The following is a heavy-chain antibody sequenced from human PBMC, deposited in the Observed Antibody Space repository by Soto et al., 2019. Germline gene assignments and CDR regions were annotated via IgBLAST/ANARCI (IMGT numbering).Heavy chain of an antibody. V-gene: IGHV3-15*01. CDR3: TTGDYDILTGYRFDY. CDR2: IKSKTDGGTT. CDR1: GFTFSNAW. Sequence: ESGGGLVKPGGSLRLSCAASGFTFSNAWMSWVRQAPGKGLEWVGRIKSKTDGGTTDYAAPVKGRFTISRDDSKNTLYLQMNSLKTEDTAVYYCTTGDYDILTGYRFDYWGQGTLVTVSS. D-gene: IGHD3-9*01. J-gene: IGHJ4*02.